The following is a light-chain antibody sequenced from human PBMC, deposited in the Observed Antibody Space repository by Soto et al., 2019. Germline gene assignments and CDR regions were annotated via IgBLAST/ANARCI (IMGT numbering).Light chain of an antibody. CDR2: GAS. V-gene: IGKV3-15*01. CDR1: QSVGAT. Sequence: EILMTQSPVTLSVFPWERATLSCRASQSVGATVAWYHQRPGQAPRLLISGASTRATGVPARVSASGSGTAFTLTITSLQSDDFGVYYCQQYADWPTTFGQGTKV. CDR3: QQYADWPTT. J-gene: IGKJ1*01.